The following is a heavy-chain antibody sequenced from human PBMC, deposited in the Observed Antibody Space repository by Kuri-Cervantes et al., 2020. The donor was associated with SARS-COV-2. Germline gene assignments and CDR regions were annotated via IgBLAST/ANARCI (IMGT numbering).Heavy chain of an antibody. J-gene: IGHJ4*02. D-gene: IGHD3-10*02. CDR1: GGSISSSSYY. Sequence: SETLSFTCTVSGGSISSSSYYWGWIRQPPGKGLEWIGSIYYSGSTYYNPSLKSRVTISVDTSKNQFSLKLSSVTAADTAVYYCARGVRGVRGFDYWGQGTLVTVSS. V-gene: IGHV4-39*01. CDR3: ARGVRGVRGFDY. CDR2: IYYSGST.